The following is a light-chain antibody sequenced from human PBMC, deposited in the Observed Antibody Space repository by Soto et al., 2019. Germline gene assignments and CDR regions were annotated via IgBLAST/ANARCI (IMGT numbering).Light chain of an antibody. V-gene: IGKV1-39*01. J-gene: IGKJ1*01. CDR2: GAS. CDR3: QQSYTTPRT. Sequence: DIQMTQSPSSLSAFVGDRVTITCRASQSISTYLNWYQQKPGKAPNLLIYGASSLQSGVPSRFSGIGSETDFTLTISSLQPEDFATYYCQQSYTTPRTFGQGTNVDIK. CDR1: QSISTY.